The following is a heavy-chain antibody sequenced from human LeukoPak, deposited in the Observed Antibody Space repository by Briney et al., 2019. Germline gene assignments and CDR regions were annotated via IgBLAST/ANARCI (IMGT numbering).Heavy chain of an antibody. CDR2: IIPIFGTA. Sequence: SVKVSCKASGGTFSSYAISWVRQAPGQGLEWMGGIIPIFGTANYAQKFQGRVTITADESTSTAYMELSSLRSEDTAVYYCARLGVPAAKGSDYWGQGTLVTVSS. CDR1: GGTFSSYA. V-gene: IGHV1-69*01. J-gene: IGHJ4*02. CDR3: ARLGVPAAKGSDY. D-gene: IGHD2-2*01.